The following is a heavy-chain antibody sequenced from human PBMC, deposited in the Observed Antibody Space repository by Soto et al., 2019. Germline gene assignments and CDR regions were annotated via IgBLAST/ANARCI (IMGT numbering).Heavy chain of an antibody. J-gene: IGHJ4*02. V-gene: IGHV4-4*02. CDR3: ATRELCASTSCPIDY. CDR2: ISHRGVT. D-gene: IGHD1-7*01. CDR1: GGSMIISYW. Sequence: QVQLQESGPGLVKPSGTLSLSCGVSGGSMIISYWWTWVRQSPGKGLEWIGDISHRGVTRYSPSLVSRVTIEIDKSKSRFTLNLTPLTVADTAVYFCATRELCASTSCPIDYWGRGTLVTVAS.